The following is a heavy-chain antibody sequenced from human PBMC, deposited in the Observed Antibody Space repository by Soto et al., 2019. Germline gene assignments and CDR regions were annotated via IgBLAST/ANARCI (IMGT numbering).Heavy chain of an antibody. CDR2: ISYDGSNK. J-gene: IGHJ3*02. V-gene: IGHV3-30*18. CDR1: GFTFSSYG. Sequence: PGGSLRLSCAASGFTFSSYGMHWVRQAPGKGLEWVAVISYDGSNKYYADSVKGRFTISRDNSKNTLYLQMNSLRAEDTAVYYCAKAARSGRRGDDAFDIWGQGTMVTVSS. CDR3: AKAARSGRRGDDAFDI. D-gene: IGHD6-19*01.